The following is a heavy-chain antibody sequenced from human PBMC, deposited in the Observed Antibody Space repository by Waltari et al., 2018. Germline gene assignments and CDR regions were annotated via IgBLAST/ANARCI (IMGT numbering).Heavy chain of an antibody. CDR2: ISSSSSTR. V-gene: IGHV3-48*04. D-gene: IGHD3-22*01. CDR3: ARGRYYDSSGYYDY. J-gene: IGHJ4*02. CDR1: GFTFSSYS. Sequence: EVQLVESGGGLVQPGGSLRLSCAASGFTFSSYSMNWVRQAPGKGLEWVSYISSSSSTRYYADSVKGRFTISRDNAKNSLYLQMNSPRAEDTAVYYCARGRYYDSSGYYDYWGQGTLVTVSS.